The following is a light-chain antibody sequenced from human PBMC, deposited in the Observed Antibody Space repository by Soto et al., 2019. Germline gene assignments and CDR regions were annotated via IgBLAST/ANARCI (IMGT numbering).Light chain of an antibody. Sequence: DIQMTQSPSTLSASVGDRVTITCRASQSISSWLAWYQQKPGKAPKLLIYDASTLQSGVPSWFSGSGSGTEFTLTISSLQPDDFATYYCQQYDIYSRTFGQGTKVEIK. CDR1: QSISSW. J-gene: IGKJ1*01. CDR2: DAS. CDR3: QQYDIYSRT. V-gene: IGKV1-5*01.